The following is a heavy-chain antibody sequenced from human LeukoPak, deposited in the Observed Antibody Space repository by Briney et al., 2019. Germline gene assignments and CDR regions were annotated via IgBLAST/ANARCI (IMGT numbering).Heavy chain of an antibody. V-gene: IGHV3-23*01. D-gene: IGHD3-10*01. Sequence: GGSLRLSCAASGVTLSTYAMSWARQAPGKGLEWVSGISSSGSGDNTYYADSVKGRFTISRDNSKNTLYLQMNSLRAEDTAVYYCAKDRPITMVRGVKHYGMDVWGQGTTVTVSS. J-gene: IGHJ6*02. CDR1: GVTLSTYA. CDR2: ISSSGSGDNT. CDR3: AKDRPITMVRGVKHYGMDV.